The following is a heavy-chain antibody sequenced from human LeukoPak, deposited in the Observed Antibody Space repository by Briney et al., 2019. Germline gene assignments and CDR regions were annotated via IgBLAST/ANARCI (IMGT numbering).Heavy chain of an antibody. Sequence: SETLSLTCAVYGGSFSGYYWSWLRQPPGKGLEWMGEINHSGSTNYNPSLKSRVTISVDTSKNQFSLKLSSVTAADTAVYYCARKTYYDFWSGYYRSFDPWGQGTLVTVSS. CDR3: ARKTYYDFWSGYYRSFDP. J-gene: IGHJ5*02. D-gene: IGHD3-3*01. CDR2: INHSGST. CDR1: GGSFSGYY. V-gene: IGHV4-34*01.